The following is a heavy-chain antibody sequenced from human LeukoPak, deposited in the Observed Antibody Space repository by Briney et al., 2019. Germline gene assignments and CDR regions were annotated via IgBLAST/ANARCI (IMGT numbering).Heavy chain of an antibody. D-gene: IGHD1-14*01. CDR1: GYSIRADYY. J-gene: IGHJ6*04. CDR2: MYHTGSV. CDR3: AKISGYFNSNLDV. V-gene: IGHV4-38-2*01. Sequence: PSETLSLTCAVSGYSIRADYYWGWIRQPPGKGLEWIGCMYHTGSVYYSPSLRSRVTISSDTSKNHFSLSLTSVTAADSAVYYCAKISGYFNSNLDVWGDGTTFAVSS.